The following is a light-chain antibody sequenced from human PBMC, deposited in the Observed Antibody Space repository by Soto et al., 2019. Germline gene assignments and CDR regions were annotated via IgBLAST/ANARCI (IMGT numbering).Light chain of an antibody. CDR3: QQSFTTPWT. V-gene: IGKV1-39*01. J-gene: IGKJ1*01. CDR2: AAS. Sequence: DIQMTQSPSSLSAAVGGRVTITCRASQSISSYLNWYQQTKGKPPKLLIYAASTLESGVPSRFSGMGSWTDFTLPLSSLQPEDFATYHCQQSFTTPWTFGQGTKVDIK. CDR1: QSISSY.